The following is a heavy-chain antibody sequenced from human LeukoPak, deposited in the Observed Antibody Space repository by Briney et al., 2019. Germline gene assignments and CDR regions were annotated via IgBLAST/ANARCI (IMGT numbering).Heavy chain of an antibody. J-gene: IGHJ4*02. CDR1: GFTFSNFA. CDR2: ISYDGSNQ. CDR3: ARALYSSSWYHSRGRLEDDY. Sequence: QTGGSLRLSCAASGFTFSNFAVHWVRQAPGKGLEWVALISYDGSNQYHADSVKGRFTISRDNSKNTVYLQMNSLRSEDTAVYYCARALYSSSWYHSRGRLEDDYWGQGTLVTVSS. D-gene: IGHD6-13*01. V-gene: IGHV3-30-3*01.